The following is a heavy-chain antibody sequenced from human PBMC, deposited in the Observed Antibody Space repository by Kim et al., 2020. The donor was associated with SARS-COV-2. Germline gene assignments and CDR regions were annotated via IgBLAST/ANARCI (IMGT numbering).Heavy chain of an antibody. CDR1: GGSISSYY. V-gene: IGHV4-59*01. CDR2: IYYSGST. Sequence: SETLSLTCTVSGGSISSYYWSWIRQPPGKGLEWIGYIYYSGSTNYNPSLKSRVTISVDTSKNQFSLKLSSVTAADTAVYYCAIQIGYYYDSSGYDDAFDIWGQGTMVTVSS. J-gene: IGHJ3*02. CDR3: AIQIGYYYDSSGYDDAFDI. D-gene: IGHD3-22*01.